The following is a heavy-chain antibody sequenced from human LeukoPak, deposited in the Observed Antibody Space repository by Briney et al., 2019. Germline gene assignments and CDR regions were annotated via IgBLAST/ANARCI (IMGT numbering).Heavy chain of an antibody. CDR2: IWYDGSSK. D-gene: IGHD5-24*01. J-gene: IGHJ4*02. CDR3: AKDRRDGYNPFDY. CDR1: GFIFSSYG. Sequence: PGGSLRLSCAASGFIFSSYGMHWVRQAPGKGLEWVAVIWYDGSSKYYADSVKGRFTISRDNSKNTLYLQMNSLRAEDTAVYYCAKDRRDGYNPFDYWGQGTLVTVSS. V-gene: IGHV3-33*06.